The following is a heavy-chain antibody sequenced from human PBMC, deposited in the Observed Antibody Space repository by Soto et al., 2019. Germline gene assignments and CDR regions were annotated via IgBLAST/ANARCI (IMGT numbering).Heavy chain of an antibody. CDR2: ISGSGGST. J-gene: IGHJ4*02. CDR1: GFTFDDYA. V-gene: IGHV3-23*01. D-gene: IGHD6-13*01. Sequence: GGSLRLSCAASGFTFDDYAMHWVRQAPGKGLEWASGISGSGGSTYYADSVKGRFTISRDNSKNTLYLQMNSLRAEDTAVYYCAKDLGRAAAGYYFDYWGQGTLVTVSS. CDR3: AKDLGRAAAGYYFDY.